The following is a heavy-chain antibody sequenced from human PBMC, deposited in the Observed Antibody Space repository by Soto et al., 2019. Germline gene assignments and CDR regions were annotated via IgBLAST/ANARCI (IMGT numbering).Heavy chain of an antibody. D-gene: IGHD2-2*01. CDR2: ISYDGSNK. J-gene: IGHJ6*02. V-gene: IGHV3-30*18. CDR3: AKDYRAGYCISTSCPYYYYYGMDV. Sequence: PGGSLRLSCAASGFTFSSYGMHWVRQAPGKGLEWVAVISYDGSNKYYADSVKGRFTISRDNSKNTLYLQMNSLRAEDTAVYYCAKDYRAGYCISTSCPYYYYYGMDVWGQGTTVTVSS. CDR1: GFTFSSYG.